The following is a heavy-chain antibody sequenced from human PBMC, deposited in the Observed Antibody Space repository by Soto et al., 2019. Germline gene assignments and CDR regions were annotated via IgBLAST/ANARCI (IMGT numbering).Heavy chain of an antibody. CDR3: ASPRGYCSGGSCYAEDFDYYYGMDV. Sequence: QVQLVQSGAEVKKPGSSVKVSCKASGGTFSSYAISWVRQAPGQGLEWMGGIIPIFGTANYAQKFQGRVTITADESTSTAYMELSSLRSEVTAVYYCASPRGYCSGGSCYAEDFDYYYGMDVWGQGTTVTVSS. V-gene: IGHV1-69*01. CDR1: GGTFSSYA. D-gene: IGHD2-15*01. J-gene: IGHJ6*02. CDR2: IIPIFGTA.